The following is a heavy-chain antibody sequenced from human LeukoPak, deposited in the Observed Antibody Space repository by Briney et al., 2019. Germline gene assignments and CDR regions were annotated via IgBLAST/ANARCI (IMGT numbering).Heavy chain of an antibody. J-gene: IGHJ3*02. CDR1: GGSISSYSYY. CDR3: VKSNSRYQPWTLDI. CDR2: IFYSGST. Sequence: SETLSLACTVSGGSISSYSYYWDWIRQPPGKGLQWIGNIFYSGSTYYSPSLKSRVTISLDTSKNQFSLNLSSVTAADTAVYYCVKSNSRYQPWTLDIWGRGTMVTVSS. D-gene: IGHD2-2*01. V-gene: IGHV4-39*01.